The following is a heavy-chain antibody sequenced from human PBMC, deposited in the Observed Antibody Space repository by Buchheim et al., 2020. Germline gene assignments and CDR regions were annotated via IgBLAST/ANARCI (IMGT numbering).Heavy chain of an antibody. CDR3: AKNSVHGDWPEY. CDR1: GFTFSSYA. J-gene: IGHJ4*02. Sequence: EVQLLESGGGLVQPGGSLRLSCAASGFTFSSYAMRWVRQAPGKGLEWVSAMSGSGAHTYYADSVKGRFTMSRDNSKNTLYLQMNSLRAEDTAVYYCAKNSVHGDWPEYWGQGTL. V-gene: IGHV3-23*01. D-gene: IGHD4-17*01. CDR2: MSGSGAHT.